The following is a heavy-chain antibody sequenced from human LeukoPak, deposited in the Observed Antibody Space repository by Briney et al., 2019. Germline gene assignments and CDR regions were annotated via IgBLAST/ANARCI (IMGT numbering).Heavy chain of an antibody. CDR3: ARGRRMVRGVIRNWFDP. V-gene: IGHV4-34*01. J-gene: IGHJ5*02. D-gene: IGHD3-10*01. CDR1: GFTFSSYV. Sequence: GSLRLSCAASGFTFSSYVMSWIRQPPGKGLEWIGEINHSGSTNYNPSLKSRVTISVDTSKNQFSLKLSSVTAADTAVYYCARGRRMVRGVIRNWFDPWGQGTLVTVSS. CDR2: INHSGST.